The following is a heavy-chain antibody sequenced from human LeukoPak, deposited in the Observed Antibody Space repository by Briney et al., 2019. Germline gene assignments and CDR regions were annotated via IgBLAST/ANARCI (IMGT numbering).Heavy chain of an antibody. CDR1: GFTFSSYA. Sequence: PGGSLRLSCAASGFTFSSYAVSWVRQAPGKGLEWVSAISGSGGSTYYADSVKGRFTISRDNSKNTLYLQMNSLRAEDTAVYYCAKDLAKPGYFDYWGQGTLVTVSS. CDR3: AKDLAKPGYFDY. V-gene: IGHV3-23*01. J-gene: IGHJ4*02. CDR2: ISGSGGST. D-gene: IGHD5-12*01.